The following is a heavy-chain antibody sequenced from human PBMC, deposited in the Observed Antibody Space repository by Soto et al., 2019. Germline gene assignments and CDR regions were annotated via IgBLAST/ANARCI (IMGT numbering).Heavy chain of an antibody. J-gene: IGHJ4*02. CDR2: IKHRGKR. V-gene: IGHV4-34*01. CDR3: ASWPVGAPFDS. D-gene: IGHD1-26*01. CDR1: CYSFTKYY. Sequence: LGTLSLTCDVFCYSFTKYYWSLIRQPPGKGVGGSGEIKHRGKRNLIPSLKSRDTISEDRSKNQFSLELRSVTAAYTGVYYWASWPVGAPFDSWGPGALVTVSS.